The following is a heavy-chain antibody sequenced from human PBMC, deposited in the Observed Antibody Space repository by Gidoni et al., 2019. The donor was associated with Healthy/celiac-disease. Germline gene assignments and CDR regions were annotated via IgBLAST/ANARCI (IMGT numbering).Heavy chain of an antibody. J-gene: IGHJ4*02. CDR2: ISAYNGNT. V-gene: IGHV1-18*01. CDR3: ARRWFGAPLISGFDY. D-gene: IGHD3-10*01. Sequence: QVQLVQSGAEVKKPGASVKVSCQASGYTFTSYGISWVRQAPGQGLEWMGLISAYNGNTNYAQKLQGRVTMTTDTSTSTAYMELRSLRSDDTAVYYCARRWFGAPLISGFDYWGQGTLVTVSS. CDR1: GYTFTSYG.